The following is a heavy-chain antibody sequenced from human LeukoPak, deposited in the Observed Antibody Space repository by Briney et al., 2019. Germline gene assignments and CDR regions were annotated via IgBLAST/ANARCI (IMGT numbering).Heavy chain of an antibody. J-gene: IGHJ4*02. CDR2: INPNSGAT. CDR1: GYSFTDYY. D-gene: IGHD6-13*01. CDR3: ARDLPYSTSPSQFDY. Sequence: GASVKVSCKASGYSFTDYYIQWVRQAPGQGLEWMAWINPNSGATNYAQKFQGRVTMTRDTSNTTAYMELSRLRSDDTAIYYCARDLPYSTSPSQFDYWGQGTLVTVSS. V-gene: IGHV1-2*02.